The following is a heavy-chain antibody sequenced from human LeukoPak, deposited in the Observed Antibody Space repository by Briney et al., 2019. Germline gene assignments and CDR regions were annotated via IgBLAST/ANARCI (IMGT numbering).Heavy chain of an antibody. CDR2: IYHSGST. Sequence: SQTLSLTCAVSGGSISSGGYSWSWIRQPPGKGLEWIGYIYHSGSTYYNPSLKSRVTISVDTSKNQFSLKLSSVTAADTAVYYCARVSSGWFTPFDYWGQGTLVTVSS. D-gene: IGHD6-19*01. CDR1: GGSISSGGYS. V-gene: IGHV4-30-2*01. CDR3: ARVSSGWFTPFDY. J-gene: IGHJ4*02.